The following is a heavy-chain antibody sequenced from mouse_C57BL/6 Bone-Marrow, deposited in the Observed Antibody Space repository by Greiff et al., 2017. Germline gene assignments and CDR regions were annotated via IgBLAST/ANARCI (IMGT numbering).Heavy chain of an antibody. V-gene: IGHV1-42*01. Sequence: VQLQQSGPELVKPGASVKISCKASGYSFTGYYMNWVKQSPEKSLEWIGEINPSTGGTTYNQKFKAKATLTVDKSSSTAYMQLKSLTSEDSAVYYCARPSTYYYYAMDYWGQGTSVTVSS. CDR3: ARPSTYYYYAMDY. D-gene: IGHD5-5*01. CDR1: GYSFTGYY. CDR2: INPSTGGT. J-gene: IGHJ4*01.